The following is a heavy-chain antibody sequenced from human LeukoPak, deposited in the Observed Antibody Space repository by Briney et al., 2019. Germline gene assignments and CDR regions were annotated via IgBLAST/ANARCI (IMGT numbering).Heavy chain of an antibody. CDR3: ARVRDTHGYGYYYYYGMDV. CDR1: GYTFTSYD. Sequence: ASVRVSCKASGYTFTSYDINWVRQATGQGLEWMGWMNPSTGNTGYAQKFQGRVALTRNTSISTAYMELSSLRSEDTAVYYCARVRDTHGYGYYYYYGMDVWGQGTTVTVSS. D-gene: IGHD3-22*01. CDR2: MNPSTGNT. J-gene: IGHJ6*02. V-gene: IGHV1-8*01.